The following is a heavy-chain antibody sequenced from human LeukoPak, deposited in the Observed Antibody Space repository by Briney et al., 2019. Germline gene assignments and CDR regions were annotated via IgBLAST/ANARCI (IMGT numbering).Heavy chain of an antibody. Sequence: SETLSLTCSVSGGSISGHYWTWIRQPPGKGLEHIGYTYSRGSTNYSPSLKSRVTISVDTSKNQFSLRLTSVTAADTAVYYCARLSRSGHSFGEGFDYWGQGTLVTVSS. CDR2: TYSRGST. D-gene: IGHD5-18*01. CDR1: GGSISGHY. V-gene: IGHV4-4*08. J-gene: IGHJ4*02. CDR3: ARLSRSGHSFGEGFDY.